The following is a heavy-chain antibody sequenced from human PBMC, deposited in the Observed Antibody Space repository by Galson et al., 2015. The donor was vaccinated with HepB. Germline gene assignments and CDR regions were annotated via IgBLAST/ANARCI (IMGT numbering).Heavy chain of an antibody. CDR2: INGGNGNT. J-gene: IGHJ6*02. CDR3: ATRTRVFVGMDV. Sequence: SVKVSCKASGYTFTNHAIHWVRQAPGQRLEWMGWINGGNGNTKHSQSVQGRVTITRDTSASTAYMEISSLTSEDTAVYYCATRTRVFVGMDVWGQGTTVTVSS. CDR1: GYTFTNHA. V-gene: IGHV1-3*01. D-gene: IGHD6-6*01.